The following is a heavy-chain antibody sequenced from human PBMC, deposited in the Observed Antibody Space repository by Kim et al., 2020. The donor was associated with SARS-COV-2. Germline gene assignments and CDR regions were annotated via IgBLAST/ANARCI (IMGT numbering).Heavy chain of an antibody. V-gene: IGHV4-31*03. D-gene: IGHD4-17*01. J-gene: IGHJ6*02. CDR2: IYYSGST. Sequence: SETLSLTCTVSGGSISSGGYYWSWIRQHPGKGLEWIGYIYYSGSTYYNPSLKSRVTISVDTSKNQFSLKLSSVTAADTAVYYCAGERVMTTVTTLNYYGMDVWGPGTTVTVSS. CDR3: AGERVMTTVTTLNYYGMDV. CDR1: GGSISSGGYY.